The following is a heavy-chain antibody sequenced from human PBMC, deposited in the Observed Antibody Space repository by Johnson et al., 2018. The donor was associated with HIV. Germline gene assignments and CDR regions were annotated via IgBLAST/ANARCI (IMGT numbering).Heavy chain of an antibody. CDR3: TKGEWYSRGYYTRVGAFDI. CDR2: ITSSGSTI. CDR1: GFTFSDYY. Sequence: QVQLVESGGGLVKPGGSLRLSCAASGFTFSDYYMSWIRQAPGKGLEWVSYITSSGSTIYYADSVKGRFTISRDNAKNSLYLQMNSVRAEDTAVYYCTKGEWYSRGYYTRVGAFDIWGQGTMVTVSS. V-gene: IGHV3-11*04. D-gene: IGHD3-3*01. J-gene: IGHJ3*02.